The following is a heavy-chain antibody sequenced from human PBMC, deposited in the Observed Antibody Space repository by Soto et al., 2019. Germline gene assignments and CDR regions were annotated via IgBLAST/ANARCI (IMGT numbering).Heavy chain of an antibody. CDR3: ARVERYQLLKRYYYYGMDV. V-gene: IGHV4-31*03. J-gene: IGHJ6*02. D-gene: IGHD2-2*01. Sequence: PSETLSLTCTVSGGSISSGGYYWSWIRQHPWKGLEWIGYIYYSGSTYYNPSLKSRVTISVDTSKNQFSLKLSSVTAADTAVYYCARVERYQLLKRYYYYGMDVWGQGTTVTVSS. CDR2: IYYSGST. CDR1: GGSISSGGYY.